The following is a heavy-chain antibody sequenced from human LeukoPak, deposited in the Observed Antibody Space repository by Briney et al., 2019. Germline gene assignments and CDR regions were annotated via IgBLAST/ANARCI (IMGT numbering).Heavy chain of an antibody. CDR1: GGSINSYY. CDR2: IYHSGST. Sequence: SETLSLTCTVSGGSINSYYWSWIRQPPGKGLEWIGYIYHSGSTNYNPSLKSRVTISVDTSKNQFSLKLSSVTAADTAVYYCARLTRYFDWLFPWGQGTLVTVSS. V-gene: IGHV4-59*12. J-gene: IGHJ5*02. CDR3: ARLTRYFDWLFP. D-gene: IGHD3-9*01.